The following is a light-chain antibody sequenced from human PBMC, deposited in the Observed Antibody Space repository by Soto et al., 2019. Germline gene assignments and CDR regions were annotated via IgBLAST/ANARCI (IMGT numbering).Light chain of an antibody. Sequence: EIVMTQSPATLSVSPGERATLSCRASQTVSSSLAWYQQRPGQAPRLLIYGASIRATGIPARFSGSGSGTEFTVTISSLQSEDLAVYYCQQYTSWPLTFGGGTRVEI. V-gene: IGKV3-15*01. J-gene: IGKJ4*01. CDR3: QQYTSWPLT. CDR2: GAS. CDR1: QTVSSS.